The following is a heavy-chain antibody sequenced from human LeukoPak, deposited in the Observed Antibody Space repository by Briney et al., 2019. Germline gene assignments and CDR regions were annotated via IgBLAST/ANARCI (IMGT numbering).Heavy chain of an antibody. Sequence: GGSLRLSCAASGFTFSSYTMHWLRQAPGKGLVWVSRIKGDGSHTVYADSVKGRFTISRDNAKNTLYLQMKSLRDEDTAVYYCVRDWDHFDFDSWGQGTLVTVSS. CDR3: VRDWDHFDFDS. V-gene: IGHV3-74*01. CDR1: GFTFSSYT. J-gene: IGHJ5*01. D-gene: IGHD1-14*01. CDR2: IKGDGSHT.